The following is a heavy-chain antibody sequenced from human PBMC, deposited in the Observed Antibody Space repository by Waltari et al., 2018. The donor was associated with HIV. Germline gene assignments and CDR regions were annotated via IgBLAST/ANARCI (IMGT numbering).Heavy chain of an antibody. Sequence: QVQLHESGPGLVKPSGTLSLTCAVSGGSISSNNWWRWVRQPPGKGLEWIGDIHHSGSTNYNPSLKSRVTISVDKSKNQFSLKVTSVTAADTAVYYCAKGGREGDYDYSWFDPWGQGTLVIVSS. CDR3: AKGGREGDYDYSWFDP. CDR1: GGSISSNNW. V-gene: IGHV4-4*02. CDR2: IHHSGST. D-gene: IGHD5-12*01. J-gene: IGHJ5*02.